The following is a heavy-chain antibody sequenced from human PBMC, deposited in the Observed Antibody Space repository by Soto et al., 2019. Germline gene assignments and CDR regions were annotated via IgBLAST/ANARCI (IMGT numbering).Heavy chain of an antibody. Sequence: EVQLLESGGGLVQPGGSLRLSCAASGFTFSTYAMSWVRQSPGKGLEWVSGMSGSGGSTYYADSVKGRFTISRDNSKNTPELKMNNLRAGDTAVYYCMNLYSYGSGSYYKWGQGTLVTVSS. CDR3: MNLYSYGSGSYYK. D-gene: IGHD3-10*01. J-gene: IGHJ4*02. CDR2: MSGSGGST. V-gene: IGHV3-23*01. CDR1: GFTFSTYA.